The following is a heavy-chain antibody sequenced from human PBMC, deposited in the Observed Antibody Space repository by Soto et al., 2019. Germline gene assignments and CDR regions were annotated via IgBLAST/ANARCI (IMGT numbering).Heavy chain of an antibody. CDR2: IYYSGST. D-gene: IGHD3-10*01. CDR1: GGSISSGGYY. Sequence: SETLSLTCTVSGGSISSGGYYWSWIRQHPGKGLEWIGYIYYSGSTYYNPSLKSRVTISVDTSKNQFSLKLSSVTAADTAVYYCARETFYYVSGSYAYYHDLLDVCGKG. V-gene: IGHV4-31*03. J-gene: IGHJ6*03. CDR3: ARETFYYVSGSYAYYHDLLDV.